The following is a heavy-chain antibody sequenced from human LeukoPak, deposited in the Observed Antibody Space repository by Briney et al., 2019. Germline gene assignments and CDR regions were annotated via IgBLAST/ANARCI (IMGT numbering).Heavy chain of an antibody. Sequence: LSCSASGYTFSDYGMHWVRQAPGKGLEXLSVXSYSGVVKFYADSVKGRFTISRDNSKNTVYLQMNNLADEDTAVYYCSKDAAVLTSGIXAXSHEYWGQGTLVTVSS. V-gene: IGHV3-30*18. CDR1: GYTFSDYG. CDR3: SKDAAVLTSGIXAXSHEY. CDR2: XSYSGVVK. J-gene: IGHJ4*02. D-gene: IGHD6-25*01.